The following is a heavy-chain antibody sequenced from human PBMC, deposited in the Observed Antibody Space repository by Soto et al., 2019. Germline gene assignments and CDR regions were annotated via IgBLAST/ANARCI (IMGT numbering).Heavy chain of an antibody. V-gene: IGHV3-23*01. J-gene: IGHJ4*02. D-gene: IGHD3-3*01. CDR3: ARSREVYDFWSGLTLGVPDY. CDR2: ISGSGGST. Sequence: GGSLRLSCAASGFTFSSYAMSWVRQAPGKGLEWVSAISGSGGSTYYADSVKGRFTISRDNSKNTLYLQMNSLRAEDAAVYYCARSREVYDFWSGLTLGVPDYWGQGTLVTVSS. CDR1: GFTFSSYA.